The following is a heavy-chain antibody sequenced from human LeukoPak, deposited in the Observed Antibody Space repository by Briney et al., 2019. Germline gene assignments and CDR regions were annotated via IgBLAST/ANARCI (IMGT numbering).Heavy chain of an antibody. CDR1: GYSFTSYW. CDR3: ARPYPSSYYYDSSGYWYAFDI. D-gene: IGHD3-22*01. J-gene: IGHJ3*02. Sequence: GESLKISCKGSGYSFTSYWIGWLRQMPGKSLEWMGIIYPGDSDTRYSPSFQGQVTTSADKSISTAYLQWSSLKASNTAMYYCARPYPSSYYYDSSGYWYAFDIWGQGTMVTVSS. V-gene: IGHV5-51*01. CDR2: IYPGDSDT.